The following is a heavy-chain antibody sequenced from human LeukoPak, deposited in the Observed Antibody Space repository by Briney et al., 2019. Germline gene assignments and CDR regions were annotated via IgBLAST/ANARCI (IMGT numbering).Heavy chain of an antibody. CDR2: ISSSGSTI. Sequence: GGSLRPSCAASGFTFSSYAMSWVRQAPGKGLEWVSYISSSGSTIYYADSVKGRFTISRDNAKNSLYLQMNSLRAEDTAVYYCARGASLVAGISPDAFDIWGQGTRVTVSS. CDR3: ARGASLVAGISPDAFDI. CDR1: GFTFSSYA. V-gene: IGHV3-48*04. J-gene: IGHJ3*02. D-gene: IGHD5-12*01.